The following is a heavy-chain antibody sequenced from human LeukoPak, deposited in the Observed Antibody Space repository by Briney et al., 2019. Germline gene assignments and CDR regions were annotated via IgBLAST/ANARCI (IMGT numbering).Heavy chain of an antibody. CDR1: GGSISSSSYY. D-gene: IGHD3-3*01. CDR3: ARDGGSIAP. CDR2: IYYSGST. V-gene: IGHV4-39*07. Sequence: SETLSLTCTVSGGSISSSSYYWGWIRQPPGKGLEWIGSIYYSGSTYYNPSLKSRVTISVDTSKNQFSLKLSSVTAADTAVYYCARDGGSIAPWGQGTLVTVSS. J-gene: IGHJ5*02.